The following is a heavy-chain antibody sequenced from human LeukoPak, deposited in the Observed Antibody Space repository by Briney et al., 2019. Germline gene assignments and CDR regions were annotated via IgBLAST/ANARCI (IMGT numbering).Heavy chain of an antibody. Sequence: ASVKVSCKASGYTFASYYMHWVRQAPGQGLEWMGIINPSGGSTSYAQKFQGRVTMTTDTSTSTAYMELRSLRSDDTAVYYCARAAELYGDCGLYFDLWGRGTLVTVSS. D-gene: IGHD4-17*01. CDR3: ARAAELYGDCGLYFDL. J-gene: IGHJ2*01. CDR1: GYTFASYY. CDR2: INPSGGST. V-gene: IGHV1-46*01.